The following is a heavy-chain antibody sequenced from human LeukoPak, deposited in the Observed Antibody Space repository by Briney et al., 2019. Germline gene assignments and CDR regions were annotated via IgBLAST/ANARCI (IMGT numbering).Heavy chain of an antibody. J-gene: IGHJ4*02. CDR3: VKDRSFNRGEPIDY. Sequence: GGSLRPSCADSGFSFDDHGMSWVRQAPGQGLEWVSGITWNGGSTVYADSVKGRFSISRDNAKDSLFLQMNSLRVDDTALYYCVKDRSFNRGEPIDYWGQGTLVVVSS. CDR2: ITWNGGST. V-gene: IGHV3-20*04. CDR1: GFSFDDHG. D-gene: IGHD3-16*01.